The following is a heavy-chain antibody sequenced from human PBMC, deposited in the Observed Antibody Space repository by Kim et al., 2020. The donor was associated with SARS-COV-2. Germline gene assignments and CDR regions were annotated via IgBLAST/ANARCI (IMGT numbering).Heavy chain of an antibody. Sequence: ASVKVSCKASGYTFTGYYMHWVRQAPGQGLEWMGWINPNSGGTNYAQKFQGRVTMTRDTSISTAYMELSRLRSDDTAVYYCARRASITRIVVGYNWCDPWGQGTLVTVSS. CDR1: GYTFTGYY. D-gene: IGHD3-22*01. CDR2: INPNSGGT. CDR3: ARRASITRIVVGYNWCDP. J-gene: IGHJ5*02. V-gene: IGHV1-2*02.